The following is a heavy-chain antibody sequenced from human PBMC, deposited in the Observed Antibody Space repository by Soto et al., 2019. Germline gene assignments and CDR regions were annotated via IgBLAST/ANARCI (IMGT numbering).Heavy chain of an antibody. D-gene: IGHD2-2*02. V-gene: IGHV4-31*03. CDR2: ISDSGST. CDR1: GGSISGGGYY. J-gene: IGHJ5*02. Sequence: SETLSLTCTVSGGSISGGGYYWSWIRQHPGKGLEWIGFISDSGSTYYNPSLQSRVTISVDTSRNQFSLNLNSVTAADTAVYYCAKDPLYGWFDPWGQGTTVTVSS. CDR3: AKDPLYGWFDP.